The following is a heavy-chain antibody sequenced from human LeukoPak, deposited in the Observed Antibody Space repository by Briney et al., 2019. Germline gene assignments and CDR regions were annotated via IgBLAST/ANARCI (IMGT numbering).Heavy chain of an antibody. CDR2: IYYSGST. Sequence: SETLSLTCTVSGGSISSGDYYWSWIRQPPGKGLEWIGYIYYSGSTYCNPSLKSRVTISVDTSKNQFSLKLSSVTAADTAVYYYARWPLGGDYIRAFDIWGQGTMVTVSS. D-gene: IGHD4-17*01. J-gene: IGHJ3*02. CDR1: GGSISSGDYY. V-gene: IGHV4-30-4*01. CDR3: ARWPLGGDYIRAFDI.